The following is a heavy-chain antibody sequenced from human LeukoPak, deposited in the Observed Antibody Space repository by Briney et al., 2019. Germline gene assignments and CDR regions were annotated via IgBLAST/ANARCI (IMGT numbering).Heavy chain of an antibody. Sequence: ASVKVSCEAFGYTFHSYYIHWVRQAPGQGLEWVGAINPSGRPTTYAQKFQDRVSMTRDTSTSTFYMDLSSLRSEDTAVYFCAREGTSCYDSSGSLGAFDVWGQGTMVTVSS. CDR3: AREGTSCYDSSGSLGAFDV. D-gene: IGHD3-22*01. J-gene: IGHJ3*01. CDR2: INPSGRPT. CDR1: GYTFHSYY. V-gene: IGHV1-46*02.